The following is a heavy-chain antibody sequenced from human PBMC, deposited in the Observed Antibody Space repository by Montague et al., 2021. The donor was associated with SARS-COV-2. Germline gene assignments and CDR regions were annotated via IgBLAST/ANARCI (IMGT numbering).Heavy chain of an antibody. D-gene: IGHD2-2*01. V-gene: IGHV6-1*01. CDR1: GDSVSSTSAA. Sequence: CAISGDSVSSTSAAWNWIRQSPSRGLEWLGRTYFTSKWSSEYALSVKSRLIISPDTSKSQFSLRLMSVTPDDTAVYYCARAYCSSTSCYPIDHWSQGTLVTVSS. CDR3: ARAYCSSTSCYPIDH. CDR2: TYFTSKWSS. J-gene: IGHJ4*02.